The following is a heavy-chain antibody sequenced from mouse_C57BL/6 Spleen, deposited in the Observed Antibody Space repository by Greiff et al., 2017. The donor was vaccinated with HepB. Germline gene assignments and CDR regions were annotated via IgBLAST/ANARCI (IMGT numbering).Heavy chain of an antibody. V-gene: IGHV1-69*01. CDR3: ARLKLGQGYFDV. CDR2: IDPSDSYT. CDR1: GYTFTSYW. D-gene: IGHD4-1*01. Sequence: VQLQQSGAELVMPGASVKLSCKASGYTFTSYWMHWVKQRPGQGLEWIGEIDPSDSYTNYNQKFKGKSTLTVDKSSSTAYMQLSSLTSEDSAVYYCARLKLGQGYFDVWGTGTTVTVSS. J-gene: IGHJ1*03.